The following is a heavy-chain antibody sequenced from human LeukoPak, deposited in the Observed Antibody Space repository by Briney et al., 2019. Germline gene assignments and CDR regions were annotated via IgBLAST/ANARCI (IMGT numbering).Heavy chain of an antibody. CDR2: INPSGGST. Sequence: ASVKVSCKASGYTFTSYYMHWVRQAPGQGLEWMGIINPSGGSTSYAQKFQGRVTMTRDTSMSTVYMELSSLRSEDTAVYYCARFHLELGVDYWGQGTLVTVSS. CDR3: ARFHLELGVDY. CDR1: GYTFTSYY. J-gene: IGHJ4*02. V-gene: IGHV1-46*01. D-gene: IGHD7-27*01.